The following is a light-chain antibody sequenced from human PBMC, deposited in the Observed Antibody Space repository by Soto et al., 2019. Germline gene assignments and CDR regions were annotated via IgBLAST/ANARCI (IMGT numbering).Light chain of an antibody. J-gene: IGKJ1*01. CDR2: GAS. CDR1: QSVSSNY. Sequence: EIVLTQSPGTLSLSPGERATLSCRASQSVSSNYLAWYQQKPGQAPRLLIYGASSRATGIPDRFSGSGSGTDFILTISRLEPEDFAVYYCQHYGSSPETWTFGQGSKV. V-gene: IGKV3-20*01. CDR3: QHYGSSPETWT.